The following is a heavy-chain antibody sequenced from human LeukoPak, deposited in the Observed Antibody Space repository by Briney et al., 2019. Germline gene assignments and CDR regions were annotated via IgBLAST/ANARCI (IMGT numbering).Heavy chain of an antibody. CDR3: ARDGYSSSWYLDY. D-gene: IGHD6-13*01. Sequence: SQTLSLTFAISGDSVSSNSAAWNWIRQSPSRGLGWLGSTYYRSKWYNDYAVSVKSRITINPDTSKNQFSLQLNSVTPEDTAVYYCARDGYSSSWYLDYWGQGTLVTVSS. J-gene: IGHJ4*02. V-gene: IGHV6-1*01. CDR1: GDSVSSNSAA. CDR2: TYYRSKWYN.